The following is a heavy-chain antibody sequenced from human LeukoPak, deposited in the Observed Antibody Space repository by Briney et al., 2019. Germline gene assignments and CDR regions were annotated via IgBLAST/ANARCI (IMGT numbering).Heavy chain of an antibody. CDR2: INTDGTVT. J-gene: IGHJ4*02. D-gene: IGHD6-19*01. CDR3: ATKQWLAPPPDS. CDR1: GFTFSKYW. V-gene: IGHV3-74*01. Sequence: GGSLRLSCAASGFTFSKYWMLWVRHAPGKGLESVSRINTDGTVTTYADSVKGRFTDSRDNADNTMFLQMNSVRDEDTAVDYCATKQWLAPPPDSWGEGTPVTVSS.